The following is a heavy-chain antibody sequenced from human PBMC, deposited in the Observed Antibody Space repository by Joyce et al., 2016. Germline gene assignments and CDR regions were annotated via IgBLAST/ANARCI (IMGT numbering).Heavy chain of an antibody. V-gene: IGHV3-7*03. Sequence: EVQLVESGGGLVQPGGSLRLSCAASGFTFSTSWMSWVRQAPGKGLEWVANINQEGREGYYLDSVKGRFTLSRDNAKKSLYLQMNSLRAEDTAVYYCAREAEAAGFQYWGQGILVTVS. D-gene: IGHD6-13*01. CDR1: GFTFSTSW. CDR3: AREAEAAGFQY. CDR2: INQEGREG. J-gene: IGHJ4*02.